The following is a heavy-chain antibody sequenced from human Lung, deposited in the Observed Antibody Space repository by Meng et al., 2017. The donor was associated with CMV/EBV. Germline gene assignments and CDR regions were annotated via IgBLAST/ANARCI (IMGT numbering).Heavy chain of an antibody. CDR3: ARAPEGDGYNIDY. CDR1: GFTFSSYS. J-gene: IGHJ4*02. Sequence: SCAASGFTFSSYSLNWVRQAPGKGLEWVSSISSSSSYIYYADSVKGRFTISRDNAKNSLYLQLNSLRAEDTAVYYCARAPEGDGYNIDYWGQGTXVTVSS. CDR2: ISSSSSYI. V-gene: IGHV3-21*01. D-gene: IGHD5-24*01.